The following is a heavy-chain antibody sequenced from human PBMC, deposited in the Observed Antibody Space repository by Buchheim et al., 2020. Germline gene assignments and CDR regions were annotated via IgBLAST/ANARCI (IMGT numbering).Heavy chain of an antibody. D-gene: IGHD5-12*01. J-gene: IGHJ4*02. CDR2: ISGSGRTT. Sequence: EVQLLESGGRLVQPGGSLRLACTCSGFTFGRFAMTWVRQAPGKGLEWVSTISGSGRTTDYSDSVKGRFTISRDNSKNTLYLQMNSLRAEDTAVYYCAKDRGMVAKGYWGQGTL. CDR1: GFTFGRFA. V-gene: IGHV3-23*01. CDR3: AKDRGMVAKGY.